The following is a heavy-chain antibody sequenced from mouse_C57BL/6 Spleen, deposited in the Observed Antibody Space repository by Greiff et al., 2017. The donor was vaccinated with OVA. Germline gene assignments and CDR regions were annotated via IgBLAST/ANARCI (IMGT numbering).Heavy chain of an antibody. J-gene: IGHJ1*03. V-gene: IGHV1-9*01. CDR1: GYTFTGYW. CDR2: ILPGSGST. D-gene: IGHD1-1*01. Sequence: QVQLKQSGAELMKPGASVKLSCKATGYTFTGYWIEWVKQRPGHGLEWIGEILPGSGSTNYNEQFKGKATFTADTSSNTAYMQLSSLTTEDSAIYYCARKNLYYYGSRGYFDVWGTGTTVTVSS. CDR3: ARKNLYYYGSRGYFDV.